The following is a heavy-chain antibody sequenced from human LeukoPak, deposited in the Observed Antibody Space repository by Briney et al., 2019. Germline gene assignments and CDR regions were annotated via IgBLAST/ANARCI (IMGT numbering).Heavy chain of an antibody. CDR3: ARAGDVYYYGMDV. J-gene: IGHJ6*02. V-gene: IGHV3-21*04. CDR2: ISTSSTYI. Sequence: GGSLRLSCAGSGSTFSSYSMNWVRQAPGKGLEWLSSISTSSTYIYYADSVKGRFTISRDSSKNTLYLQMNSLRAEDTAVYYCARAGDVYYYGMDVWGQGTTVTVSS. D-gene: IGHD1-26*01. CDR1: GSTFSSYS.